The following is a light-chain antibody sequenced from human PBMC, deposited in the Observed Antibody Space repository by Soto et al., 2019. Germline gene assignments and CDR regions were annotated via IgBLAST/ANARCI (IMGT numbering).Light chain of an antibody. CDR1: QSVSSNY. CDR2: GTS. CDR3: QQYGNSPRYS. V-gene: IGKV3-20*01. J-gene: IGKJ2*03. Sequence: EIVLTQSPGTLSLSPGERVTLSCRASQSVSSNYLAWHQQKPGQAPRLLIHGTSSRATGIPDRFSGSGSGTDSTLTISRLEPEDFAVYYCQQYGNSPRYSFGQGTKLEIK.